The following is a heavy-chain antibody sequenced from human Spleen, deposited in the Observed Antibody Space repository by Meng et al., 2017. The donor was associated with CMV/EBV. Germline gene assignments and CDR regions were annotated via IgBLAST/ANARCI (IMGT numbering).Heavy chain of an antibody. CDR3: ARSRGLSSTPSRPPTYGMDV. J-gene: IGHJ6*02. Sequence: SVKVSCKASGGTFSKDVISWVRQAPGQGLEWMGWIILIPGRPKHAQKFQGRVTITADRSTSTALIELTSLTSEDTAVYYCARSRGLSSTPSRPPTYGMDVWGQGTTVTVSS. CDR2: IILIPGRP. CDR1: GGTFSKDV. V-gene: IGHV1-69*10. D-gene: IGHD2-2*01.